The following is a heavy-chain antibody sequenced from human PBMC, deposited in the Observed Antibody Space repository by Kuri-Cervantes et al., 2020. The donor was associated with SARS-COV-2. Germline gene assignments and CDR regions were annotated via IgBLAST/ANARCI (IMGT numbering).Heavy chain of an antibody. CDR2: ISYDGSNK. CDR1: GFTFSSYA. J-gene: IGHJ4*02. Sequence: GESLKISCAASGFTFSSYAMHWVRQAPGKGLEWVAVISYDGSNKYYADSVKGRFTISRDNSKNTLYLQMNSLRAEDTAVYYCAKDLRAYDSSGSIFDYWGQGTLVTVSS. D-gene: IGHD3-22*01. CDR3: AKDLRAYDSSGSIFDY. V-gene: IGHV3-30-3*01.